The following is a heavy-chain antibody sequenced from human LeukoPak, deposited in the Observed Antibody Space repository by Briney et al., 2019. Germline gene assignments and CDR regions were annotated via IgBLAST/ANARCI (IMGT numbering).Heavy chain of an antibody. CDR3: ARDYTLYRSGWFLDY. Sequence: SETLSLTCTVSGGFISGYYWSWLRQPPGKGLEWIGYISDSGSPDYNPSLKSRVAISVDTSKNQVSLKVSSVTAADTAVYYCARDYTLYRSGWFLDYWGQGTVVTVSS. J-gene: IGHJ4*02. CDR1: GGFISGYY. D-gene: IGHD6-19*01. V-gene: IGHV4-59*01. CDR2: ISDSGSP.